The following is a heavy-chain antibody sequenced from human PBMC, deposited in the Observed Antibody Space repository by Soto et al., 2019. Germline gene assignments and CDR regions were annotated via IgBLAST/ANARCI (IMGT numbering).Heavy chain of an antibody. CDR3: TRYYFDRGGEVDI. CDR2: IYSGGST. Sequence: PGGSLRLSCAASGFTVSSNYMSWVRQAPGKGLEWVSVIYSGGSTYYADSVKGRFTISRDNSKNTLYLQMNSLRAEDTVVYYCTRYYFDRGGEVDIWGQGTMVTVSS. V-gene: IGHV3-53*01. CDR1: GFTVSSNY. J-gene: IGHJ3*02. D-gene: IGHD3-22*01.